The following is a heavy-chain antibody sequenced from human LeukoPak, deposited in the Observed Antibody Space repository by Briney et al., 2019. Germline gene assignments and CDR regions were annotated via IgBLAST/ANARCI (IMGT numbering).Heavy chain of an antibody. V-gene: IGHV3-48*03. Sequence: PGWALTVSCAACGLTFSRYEMNWVGQAPAKGLEGVAYISSSCSTIYYADSVKGRFSISRDTAKNSLYLQMNNLRAEDSAIYYCARGARWAYYFDYWGQGSLVTVSS. CDR3: ARGARWAYYFDY. CDR2: ISSSCSTI. J-gene: IGHJ4*02. CDR1: GLTFSRYE. D-gene: IGHD4-23*01.